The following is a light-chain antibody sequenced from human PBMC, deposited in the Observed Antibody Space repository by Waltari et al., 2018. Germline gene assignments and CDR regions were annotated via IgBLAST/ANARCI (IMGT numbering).Light chain of an antibody. J-gene: IGKJ1*01. Sequence: EIVLAQSPDTLSLSPGATATLSCRASQTVRSNYLAWFQQKPGQDPRLLIYGASSRATGIPDRFSGSGYGTDFTLTISRLEPEDFAVYYCQQYVSPPETFGHGTKVEI. CDR2: GAS. CDR3: QQYVSPPET. CDR1: QTVRSNY. V-gene: IGKV3-20*01.